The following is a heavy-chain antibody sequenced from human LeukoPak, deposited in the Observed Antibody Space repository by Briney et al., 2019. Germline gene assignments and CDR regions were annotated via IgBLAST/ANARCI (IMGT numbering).Heavy chain of an antibody. Sequence: ASVKVSCKASGYXFTGYYMHWVRQAPGQGLEWMGWINPNSGGTNYAQKFQGRVTMTRDTSISTAYMELSRLRSDDTAVYYCARDGVGGVYGDYGYFDLWGRGTLVTVSS. J-gene: IGHJ2*01. D-gene: IGHD4-17*01. CDR3: ARDGVGGVYGDYGYFDL. CDR2: INPNSGGT. CDR1: GYXFTGYY. V-gene: IGHV1-2*02.